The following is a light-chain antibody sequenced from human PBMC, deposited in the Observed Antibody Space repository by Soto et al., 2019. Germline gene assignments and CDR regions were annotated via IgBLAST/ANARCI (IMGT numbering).Light chain of an antibody. CDR2: GAS. CDR1: RRIGSSN. Sequence: VVLPRSPGPLTLSPGPRATLSCMASRRIGSSNLAWYQQKPGQAPRLLIYGASTRATGIPARFSGSGSGTEFTLTISSLQSEDIAVYYCQQYNNWPWTFGQGTKVDIK. CDR3: QQYNNWPWT. J-gene: IGKJ1*01. V-gene: IGKV3-15*01.